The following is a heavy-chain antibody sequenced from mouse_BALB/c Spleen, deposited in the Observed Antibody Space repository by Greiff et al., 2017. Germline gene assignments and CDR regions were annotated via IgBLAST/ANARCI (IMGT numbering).Heavy chain of an antibody. CDR1: GFTFSSYT. J-gene: IGHJ3*01. V-gene: IGHV5-12-2*01. CDR2: ISNGGGST. D-gene: IGHD2-14*01. CDR3: ARHRGYDSWFAY. Sequence: DVKLVESGGGLVQPGGSLKLSCAASGFTFSSYTMSWVRQTPEKRLEWVAYISNGGGSTYYPDTVKGRFTISRDNAKNTLYLQMSSLKSEDTAMYYCARHRGYDSWFAYWGQGTLVTVSA.